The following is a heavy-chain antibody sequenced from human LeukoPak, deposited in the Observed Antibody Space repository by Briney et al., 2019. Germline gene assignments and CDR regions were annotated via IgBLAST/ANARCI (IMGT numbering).Heavy chain of an antibody. CDR2: IYSGGST. D-gene: IGHD3-10*01. Sequence: GGSLRLSCAASGFTVSSNYMSWVRQAPGKGLEWVSVIYSGGSTYYADSVKGRFTISRDNSKNTLYLQMNSLRAEDTAVYYCARGAQYRFGEMPYYFDYWGQGTLVTVSS. CDR1: GFTVSSNY. CDR3: ARGAQYRFGEMPYYFDY. V-gene: IGHV3-53*01. J-gene: IGHJ4*02.